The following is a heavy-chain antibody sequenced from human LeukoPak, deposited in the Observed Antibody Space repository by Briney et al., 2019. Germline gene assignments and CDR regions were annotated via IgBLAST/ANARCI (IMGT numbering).Heavy chain of an antibody. V-gene: IGHV4-34*01. D-gene: IGHD1-26*01. CDR1: GGSFSGYY. J-gene: IGHJ3*02. CDR2: INHSGST. CDR3: ARDGSGPATGAFDI. Sequence: PSETLSLTCAVYGGSFSGYYWSWIRQPPGKGLEWIGEINHSGSTNYNPSLKSRVTISVDTSKNQFSLKLSSVTAADTAVYYCARDGSGPATGAFDIWGQGTMVTVSS.